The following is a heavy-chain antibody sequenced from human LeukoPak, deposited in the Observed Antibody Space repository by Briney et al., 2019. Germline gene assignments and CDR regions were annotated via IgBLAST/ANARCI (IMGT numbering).Heavy chain of an antibody. Sequence: SVKVSCKASGGTFSSYAISWVRQAPGQGLEWMGRIIPILGIANYAQKFQGRVTITADKSTSTAYMELSSLRSEDTAVYYCARGYCSSTSCPPGDGYWGQGTLVTVSS. J-gene: IGHJ4*02. CDR1: GGTFSSYA. V-gene: IGHV1-69*04. CDR2: IIPILGIA. D-gene: IGHD2-2*01. CDR3: ARGYCSSTSCPPGDGY.